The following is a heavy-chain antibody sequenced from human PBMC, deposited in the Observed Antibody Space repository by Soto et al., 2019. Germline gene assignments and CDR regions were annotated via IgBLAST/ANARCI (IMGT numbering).Heavy chain of an antibody. CDR1: GGSISSGGYY. Sequence: QVQLQESGPGLVKPSQTLSLTCTVSGGSISSGGYYWSWIRQHPGKGLEWIGYIYYSGSTYYNPSLKSRVTISVDTSKNQFSLKLSSVTAADTVVYYCARDRVAARPDYYYGMDVWGQGTTVTVSS. CDR3: ARDRVAARPDYYYGMDV. J-gene: IGHJ6*02. D-gene: IGHD6-6*01. CDR2: IYYSGST. V-gene: IGHV4-31*03.